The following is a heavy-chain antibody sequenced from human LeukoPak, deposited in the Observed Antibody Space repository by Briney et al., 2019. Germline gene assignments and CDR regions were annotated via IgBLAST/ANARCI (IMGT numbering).Heavy chain of an antibody. CDR1: GGSFSGYY. V-gene: IGHV4-34*01. J-gene: IGHJ6*03. CDR3: ARQSGSYGVYYYYMDV. Sequence: SGTLSLTCAVYGGSFSGYYWSWIRQPPGKGLEWIGEINHSGSTNYNPSLKSRVTISVDTSKNQFSLKLSSVTAADTAVYYCARQSGSYGVYYYYMDVWGKGTTVTISS. CDR2: INHSGST. D-gene: IGHD1-26*01.